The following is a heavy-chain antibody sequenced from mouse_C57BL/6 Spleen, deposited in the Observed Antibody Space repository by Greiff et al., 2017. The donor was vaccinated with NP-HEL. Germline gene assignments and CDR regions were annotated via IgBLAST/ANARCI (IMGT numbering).Heavy chain of an antibody. D-gene: IGHD4-1*01. CDR3: AKDWDY. J-gene: IGHJ2*01. Sequence: EVQGVESGGDLVKPGGSLKLSCAASGFTFSSYGMSWVRQTPDKRLEWVATISSGGSYTYYPDSVKGRFTISRDNAKNTLYLQMSGLKSEDTAMYYCAKDWDYWGQGTTLTVSS. CDR2: ISSGGSYT. V-gene: IGHV5-6*01. CDR1: GFTFSSYG.